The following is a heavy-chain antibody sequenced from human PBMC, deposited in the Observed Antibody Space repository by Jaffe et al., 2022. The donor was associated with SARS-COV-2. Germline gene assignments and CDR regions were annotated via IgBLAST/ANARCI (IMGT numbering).Heavy chain of an antibody. Sequence: QVQLVQSGAEVKKPGASVKVSCKASGYTLTSYAMQWVRQAPGQRLEWMGWINSGNGYTKYSQKFQGRVTITRDTSANTAYMEVSSLRSEDTAVYYCARENQQVIDYWGQGTLVTVSS. J-gene: IGHJ4*02. CDR3: ARENQQVIDY. CDR1: GYTLTSYA. V-gene: IGHV1-3*01. CDR2: INSGNGYT. D-gene: IGHD6-13*01.